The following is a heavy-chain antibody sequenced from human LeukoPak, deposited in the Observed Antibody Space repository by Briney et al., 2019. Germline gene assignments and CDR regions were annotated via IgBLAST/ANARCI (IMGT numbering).Heavy chain of an antibody. CDR3: ARDPGPYCTTTSCYVDY. CDR1: GGSISSYY. D-gene: IGHD2-2*01. J-gene: IGHJ4*02. Sequence: PSETLSLTCTVSGGSISSYYWSWIRQPPGKGLEWIGCIYYSGYTNYNPSLKSRVTMSVDTSKNQFSLKVSSVTAADTAVYYCARDPGPYCTTTSCYVDYWGRGTLVTVSS. V-gene: IGHV4-59*01. CDR2: IYYSGYT.